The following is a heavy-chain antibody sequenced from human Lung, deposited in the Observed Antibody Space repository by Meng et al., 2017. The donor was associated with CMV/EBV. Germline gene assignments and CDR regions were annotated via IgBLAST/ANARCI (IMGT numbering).Heavy chain of an antibody. Sequence: GEFLKIXCAASGFTVSSNYMSRVRQAPGKGLEWNAVLHSDGFTKHADSVKGRFTIPRDNPKNALYLEMSSLRTEDTAVYYCTRVILGGYYDSRGYVTDFWGQGXLVTVSS. D-gene: IGHD3-22*01. J-gene: IGHJ4*02. V-gene: IGHV3-66*02. CDR3: TRVILGGYYDSRGYVTDF. CDR1: GFTVSSNY. CDR2: LHSDGFT.